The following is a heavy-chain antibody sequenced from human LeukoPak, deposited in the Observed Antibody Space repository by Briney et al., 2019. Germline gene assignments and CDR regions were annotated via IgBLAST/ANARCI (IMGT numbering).Heavy chain of an antibody. D-gene: IGHD6-19*01. V-gene: IGHV3-21*01. CDR1: GFTFSSYS. CDR2: ISSSSSYI. CDR3: ARDSGSSGWYGAYFDY. J-gene: IGHJ4*02. Sequence: GGSLRLSCAASGFTFSSYSMNWVRQAPGKGLEWVSSISSSSSYICYADSVKGRFTISRDNAKNSLYLQMNSLRAEDTAVYYCARDSGSSGWYGAYFDYWGQGTLVTVSS.